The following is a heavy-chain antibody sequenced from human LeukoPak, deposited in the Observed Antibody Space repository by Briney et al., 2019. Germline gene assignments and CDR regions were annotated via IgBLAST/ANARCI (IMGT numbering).Heavy chain of an antibody. V-gene: IGHV3-30*03. CDR3: ARDRYSYGYYLDY. D-gene: IGHD5-18*01. CDR1: GFTFSSYG. Sequence: GGSLRLSRAASGFTFSSYGMHWVRQAPGKGLEWVAFISHDGGNKYYADSVKGRFTISRDNSKNTLYLQMNSLRGEDTAVFYCARDRYSYGYYLDYWGQGMLVTVSS. J-gene: IGHJ4*02. CDR2: ISHDGGNK.